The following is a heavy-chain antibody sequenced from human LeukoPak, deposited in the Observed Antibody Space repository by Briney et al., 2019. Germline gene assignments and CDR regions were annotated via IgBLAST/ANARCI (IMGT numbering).Heavy chain of an antibody. CDR2: IYTGGST. D-gene: IGHD1-26*01. V-gene: IGHV4-4*07. Sequence: SETLSLTSTVSGGSISSYYWSWIRQPAGKGLEWIGRIYTGGSTNYNPSLKSRVTMSVDSSNNQFSLKLSSVTAADTAVYYCARENTGSYREFDYWGQGTLVTVSS. J-gene: IGHJ4*02. CDR1: GGSISSYY. CDR3: ARENTGSYREFDY.